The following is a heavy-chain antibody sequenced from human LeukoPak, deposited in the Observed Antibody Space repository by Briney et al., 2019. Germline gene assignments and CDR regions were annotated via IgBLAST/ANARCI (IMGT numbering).Heavy chain of an antibody. D-gene: IGHD3-22*01. Sequence: GASVKVSCKASGYTFTGYYMHWVRQAPGQGLEWMGWINPNSGGTNYAQKFQGRVTMARDTSISTAYMELSRLRPDDTAVYYCAREGMPSGYGPYYYDSSGYYRYYFDYWGQGTLVTVSS. CDR1: GYTFTGYY. J-gene: IGHJ4*02. CDR2: INPNSGGT. CDR3: AREGMPSGYGPYYYDSSGYYRYYFDY. V-gene: IGHV1-2*02.